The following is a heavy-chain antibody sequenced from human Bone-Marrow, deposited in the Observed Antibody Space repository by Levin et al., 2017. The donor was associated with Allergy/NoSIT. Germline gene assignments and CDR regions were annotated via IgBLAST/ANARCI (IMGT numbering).Heavy chain of an antibody. D-gene: IGHD1-26*01. Sequence: SCTVSGDSVSSGNYYWSWIRQPPGKGLEWIGYIFYTGSTLYTPSLKRRVSMSVDSSNNQFSLELSSVTAADSAVYFCARAPWDNWYFDLWGRGTLVTVSS. J-gene: IGHJ2*01. CDR1: GDSVSSGNYY. CDR3: ARAPWDNWYFDL. CDR2: IFYTGST. V-gene: IGHV4-30-4*01.